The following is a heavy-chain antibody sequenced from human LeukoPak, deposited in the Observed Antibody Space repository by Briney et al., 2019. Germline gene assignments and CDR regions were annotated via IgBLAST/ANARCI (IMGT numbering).Heavy chain of an antibody. Sequence: SETLSLTCAVYGGSFSGYYWSWIRQPPGKGLEWIGEINHSGSTNYNPSLKSRVTISVDTSKNQFSLKLSSVTAADTAVYYCARHQRWDYCYMDVWGKGTTVTVSS. J-gene: IGHJ6*03. CDR2: INHSGST. D-gene: IGHD2-2*01. CDR3: ARHQRWDYCYMDV. V-gene: IGHV4-34*01. CDR1: GGSFSGYY.